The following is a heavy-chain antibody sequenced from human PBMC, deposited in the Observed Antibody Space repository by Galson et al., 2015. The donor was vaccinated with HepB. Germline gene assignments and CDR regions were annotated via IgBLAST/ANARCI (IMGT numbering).Heavy chain of an antibody. CDR3: ARTRGAAAGIFDY. D-gene: IGHD6-13*01. CDR2: INSDGTYI. Sequence: PLRLSCAASGFTFSSYWMHWVRQAPGKGLVWVSRINSDGTYITYADSVKGRSTISRDNAKNTLYLQMNSPRAEDTALYYCARTRGAAAGIFDYWGQGTLVTVSS. CDR1: GFTFSSYW. V-gene: IGHV3-74*01. J-gene: IGHJ4*02.